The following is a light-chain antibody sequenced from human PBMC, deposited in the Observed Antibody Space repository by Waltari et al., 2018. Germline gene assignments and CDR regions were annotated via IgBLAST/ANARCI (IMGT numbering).Light chain of an antibody. Sequence: DIVMTQSPDSLAVSLGERATINCKSSQRVLYSSNNKNYLAWYQQKPGQPPKLLVYWASTRESGVPDRFSGSGSGTDFTLTISSLQAEDGAVYYCQQYYTTPPWTFGQGTKVEIK. J-gene: IGKJ1*01. CDR1: QRVLYSSNNKNY. CDR2: WAS. CDR3: QQYYTTPPWT. V-gene: IGKV4-1*01.